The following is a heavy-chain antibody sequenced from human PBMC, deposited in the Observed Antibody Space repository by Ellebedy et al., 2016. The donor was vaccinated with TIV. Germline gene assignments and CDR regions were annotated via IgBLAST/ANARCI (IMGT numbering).Heavy chain of an antibody. D-gene: IGHD6-13*01. CDR1: GFTFSSYS. Sequence: GESLKISXAASGFTFSSYSMNWVRQAPGKGLEWVSYISSSSSYTNYADSVKGRFTISRDNSKNTLYLQMNSLRAEDTAVYYCAKDPAAAQPFLPYYYYGMDVWGQGTTVTVSS. J-gene: IGHJ6*02. CDR2: ISSSSSYT. V-gene: IGHV3-21*05. CDR3: AKDPAAAQPFLPYYYYGMDV.